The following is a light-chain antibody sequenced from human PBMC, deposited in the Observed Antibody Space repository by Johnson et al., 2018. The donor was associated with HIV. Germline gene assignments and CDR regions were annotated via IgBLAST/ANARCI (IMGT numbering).Light chain of an antibody. V-gene: IGLV1-51*02. CDR3: GTWDTSLSAGGV. J-gene: IGLJ1*01. CDR1: NSNIGSNY. Sequence: QSVLTQPPSVSAAPGQKVTISCSGSNSNIGSNYVSWYQQLPGTAPKLLIYENNKRPSGIPDRFSGSKSGTSATLGITGLQTGDEADYYCGTWDTSLSAGGVFRTWTKVTVL. CDR2: ENN.